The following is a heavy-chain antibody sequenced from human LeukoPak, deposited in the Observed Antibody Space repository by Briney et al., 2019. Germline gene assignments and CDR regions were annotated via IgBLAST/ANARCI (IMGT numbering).Heavy chain of an antibody. CDR1: GFTFSSYG. CDR3: AKDLDHPGYYDMDV. CDR2: ISYDGSNK. D-gene: IGHD1-14*01. J-gene: IGHJ6*02. Sequence: GGSLRLSCAASGFTFSSYGMHWVRQAPGKGLEWVAVISYDGSNKYYADSVKGRFTISRDNSKNTLYLQMNSLRAEDTAVYYCAKDLDHPGYYDMDVWGQGTTVTVSS. V-gene: IGHV3-30*18.